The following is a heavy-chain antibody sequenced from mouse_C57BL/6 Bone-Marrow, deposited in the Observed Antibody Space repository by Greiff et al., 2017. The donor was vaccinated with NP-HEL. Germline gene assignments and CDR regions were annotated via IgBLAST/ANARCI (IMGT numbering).Heavy chain of an antibody. CDR3: ARGRVWLRRGYFDV. D-gene: IGHD2-2*01. CDR2: IYPRSGNT. J-gene: IGHJ1*03. V-gene: IGHV1-81*01. CDR1: GYTFPSYG. Sequence: VKLVESGAELARPGASVKLSCKASGYTFPSYGISWVKQRTGQGLEWIGEIYPRSGNTYYNEKFKGKATLTADKSSSTAYMELRSLTSEDSAVYFCARGRVWLRRGYFDVWGTGTTVTVSS.